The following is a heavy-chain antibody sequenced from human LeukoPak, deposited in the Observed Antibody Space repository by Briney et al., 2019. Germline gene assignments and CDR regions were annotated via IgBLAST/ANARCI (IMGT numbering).Heavy chain of an antibody. Sequence: SETLSLTCAVYGGSFSGNYYWNWIRQPPGKGLEWIAEINHGGSTNHNPSLKNRVTISVDESKNQFSLKLNSVTAADTAVYYYARHHLKWELLARPYYFDYWGQGTLVTVSS. J-gene: IGHJ4*02. V-gene: IGHV4-34*01. D-gene: IGHD1-26*01. CDR2: INHGGST. CDR1: GGSFSGNYY. CDR3: ARHHLKWELLARPYYFDY.